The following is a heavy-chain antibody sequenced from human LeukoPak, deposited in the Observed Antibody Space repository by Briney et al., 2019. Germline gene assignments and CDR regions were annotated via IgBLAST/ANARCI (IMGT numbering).Heavy chain of an antibody. D-gene: IGHD6-19*01. Sequence: PGGSLRLSCAASGFTFSSYGMHWVRQAPGKGLEWVAVIWYDGSNKYYADSVKGRFTISRDNSKNTLYLQMNCLRAEDTAVYYCAPLAVAGTPRDYWGQGTLVTVSS. V-gene: IGHV3-33*01. CDR1: GFTFSSYG. CDR3: APLAVAGTPRDY. CDR2: IWYDGSNK. J-gene: IGHJ4*02.